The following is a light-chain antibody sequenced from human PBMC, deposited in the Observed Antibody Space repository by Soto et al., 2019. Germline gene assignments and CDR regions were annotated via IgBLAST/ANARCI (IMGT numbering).Light chain of an antibody. J-gene: IGKJ2*01. CDR2: DAS. Sequence: EIVLTQSPATLSLSPGERATLSCRASQSVSNYLAWYQQKPGQAPRLLIYDASNRATGIPGRFSVSGSGTDFTLTISRLEPEDFAVYYCQQYGSSSFTFGQGTKLEIK. CDR1: QSVSNY. V-gene: IGKV3-20*01. CDR3: QQYGSSSFT.